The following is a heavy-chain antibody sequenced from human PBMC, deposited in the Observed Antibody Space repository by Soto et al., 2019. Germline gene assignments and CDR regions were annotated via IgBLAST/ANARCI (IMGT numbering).Heavy chain of an antibody. CDR1: GGSISSSSYY. Sequence: SETLSLTCTVSGGSISSSSYYWGWIRQPPGKGLEWIGSIYYSGSTYYNPSLKSRVTISVDTSKNQFSLKLSSVTAADTAVYYCARHDSAEDDSSGYYASYYGMDVWGQGTTVTVSS. CDR3: ARHDSAEDDSSGYYASYYGMDV. CDR2: IYYSGST. D-gene: IGHD3-22*01. V-gene: IGHV4-39*01. J-gene: IGHJ6*02.